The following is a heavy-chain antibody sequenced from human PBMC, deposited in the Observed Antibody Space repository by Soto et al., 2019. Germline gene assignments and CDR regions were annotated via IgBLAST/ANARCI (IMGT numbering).Heavy chain of an antibody. V-gene: IGHV4-30-4*01. Sequence: PSETLSLTCTVSGGSISSGDYYWSWIRQPPGKGLEWIGYIYYSGSTYYNPSLKSRVTISVDTSKNQFSLKLSSVTAADTAVYYCARGDSSGYFIAFDIWGQGTMVTVSS. J-gene: IGHJ3*02. CDR2: IYYSGST. D-gene: IGHD3-22*01. CDR1: GGSISSGDYY. CDR3: ARGDSSGYFIAFDI.